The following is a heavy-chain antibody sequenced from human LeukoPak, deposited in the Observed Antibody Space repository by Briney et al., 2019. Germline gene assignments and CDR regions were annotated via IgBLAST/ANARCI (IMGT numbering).Heavy chain of an antibody. D-gene: IGHD6-6*01. J-gene: IGHJ4*02. CDR2: IYTSGGT. CDR1: GGPFSGYY. V-gene: IGHV4-59*10. CDR3: VRGSSIAALDY. Sequence: PSETLSLTCAVYGGPFSGYYWSWIRQPAGKGLEWIGHIYTSGGTNYNPSLKSRVTVSVDTSKNQFSLKLTSVTAADTAVYYCVRGSSIAALDYWGQGTLVTVSS.